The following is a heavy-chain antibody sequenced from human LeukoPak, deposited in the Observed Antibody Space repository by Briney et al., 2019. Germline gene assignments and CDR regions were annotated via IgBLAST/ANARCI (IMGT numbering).Heavy chain of an antibody. V-gene: IGHV3-23*01. J-gene: IGHJ2*01. Sequence: PGGSLRLSCAASGFTFSNFAMSWVRQAPGKGLEWVSVISGSGGSTYYADSVKGRFTISRDNSKNTLSLQMNSLRAEDTAVYYCAKDHSSNFHWYFDLWGRGTLVTVSS. CDR3: AKDHSSNFHWYFDL. CDR1: GFTFSNFA. CDR2: ISGSGGST. D-gene: IGHD6-13*01.